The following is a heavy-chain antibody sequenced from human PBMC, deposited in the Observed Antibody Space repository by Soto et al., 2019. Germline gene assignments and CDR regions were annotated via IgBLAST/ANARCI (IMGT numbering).Heavy chain of an antibody. D-gene: IGHD3-16*01. V-gene: IGHV1-69*13. J-gene: IGHJ6*02. CDR2: IIPIFGTA. CDR3: ARDSGGISYSDV. CDR1: GGTFSSYA. Sequence: ASVKVSCKASGGTFSSYAISWVRQAPGQGLERMGGIIPIFGTANYAQKFQGRVTITADESTSTAYMELSSLRSEDTAVYYCARDSGGISYSDVWGQGTTVTVSS.